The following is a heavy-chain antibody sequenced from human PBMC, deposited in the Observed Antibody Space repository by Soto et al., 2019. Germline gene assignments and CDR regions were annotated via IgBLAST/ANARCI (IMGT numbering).Heavy chain of an antibody. D-gene: IGHD1-26*01. CDR3: ARGSGATTYDYYYSMDV. J-gene: IGHJ6*02. CDR1: GGTFSSYA. CDR2: IIPIFGTA. V-gene: IGHV1-69*13. Sequence: GASVKVSCKASGGTFSSYAISWVRQAPGQGLEWMGGIIPIFGTANYAQKFQGRVTITADESTSTAYMELSSLRSEDTAVYYCARGSGATTYDYYYSMDVWGQGTTVTVSS.